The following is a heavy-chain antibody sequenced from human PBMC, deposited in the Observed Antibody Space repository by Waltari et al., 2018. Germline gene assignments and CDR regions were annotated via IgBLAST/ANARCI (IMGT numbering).Heavy chain of an antibody. CDR2: ISRSSSTI. D-gene: IGHD3-22*01. J-gene: IGHJ4*02. V-gene: IGHV3-48*02. CDR1: GFTFRTYA. CDR3: ARNNYDSAGLYDY. Sequence: EVQLVESGGKLVPPGGSLRLPLGASGFTFRTYAMNWVRQTPGKGPGWVSYISRSSSTIYYADSVEGRFAVSRDNAKNSLYLQMSSLRDDDTAVYYCARNNYDSAGLYDYWGQGTLVTVSS.